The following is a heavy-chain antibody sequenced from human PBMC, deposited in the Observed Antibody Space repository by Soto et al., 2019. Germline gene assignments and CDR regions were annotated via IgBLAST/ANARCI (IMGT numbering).Heavy chain of an antibody. J-gene: IGHJ5*02. CDR3: ARGRVHIGAPPENWLDP. D-gene: IGHD2-21*01. V-gene: IGHV6-1*01. CDR1: GDSVSINTAA. CDR2: TYFRSKWYS. Sequence: SQTLSLTCAISGDSVSINTAAWNLIRQCPSRGLEWLGRTYFRSKWYSDYAVSVKSRMTINPDTSRNQFSLHLDSVTPEDTAVYYCARGRVHIGAPPENWLDPWGQGTLVTVSS.